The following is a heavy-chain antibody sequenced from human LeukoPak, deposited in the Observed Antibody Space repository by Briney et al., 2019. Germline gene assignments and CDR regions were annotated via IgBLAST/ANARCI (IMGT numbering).Heavy chain of an antibody. Sequence: ASVKVSCKASGYTFSAYSIHWLRQAPGQRFEWMGWIDGDSGDTRYSQKFQGRVTITRDTSASTAYMELSSLRSEDTAVYYCARSAVEAFFDIWGQGTMVTVSS. D-gene: IGHD2-15*01. CDR1: GYTFSAYS. J-gene: IGHJ3*02. CDR2: IDGDSGDT. CDR3: ARSAVEAFFDI. V-gene: IGHV1-3*01.